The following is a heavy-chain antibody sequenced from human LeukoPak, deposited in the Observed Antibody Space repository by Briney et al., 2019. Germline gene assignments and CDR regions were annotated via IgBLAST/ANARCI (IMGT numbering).Heavy chain of an antibody. CDR2: INHSGST. CDR3: ARAGVRYYYDSSGYRLSFDY. D-gene: IGHD3-22*01. J-gene: IGHJ4*02. CDR1: GGSFSAYY. Sequence: SETLSLTCAVYGGSFSAYYWSWIRQPPGKGLEWIGEINHSGSTNYNPSLKSRVTISVDTSKNQFSLKLSSVTAADTAVYYCARAGVRYYYDSSGYRLSFDYWGQGTLVTVSS. V-gene: IGHV4-34*01.